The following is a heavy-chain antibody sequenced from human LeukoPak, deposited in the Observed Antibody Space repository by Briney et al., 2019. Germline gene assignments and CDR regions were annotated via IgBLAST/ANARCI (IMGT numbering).Heavy chain of an antibody. V-gene: IGHV4-39*07. D-gene: IGHD3-22*01. J-gene: IGHJ3*02. CDR2: VYYSGST. CDR3: ARDPPYCYDSSGFAFDI. Sequence: SETLSLTCTVSGGSISNTFYYWGWIRQPPGKGLEWIGSVYYSGSTYYNPSLKSRVTISVDTSKNQFSLKLSSVTAADTAVYYCARDPPYCYDSSGFAFDIWGQGTMVTVSS. CDR1: GGSISNTFYY.